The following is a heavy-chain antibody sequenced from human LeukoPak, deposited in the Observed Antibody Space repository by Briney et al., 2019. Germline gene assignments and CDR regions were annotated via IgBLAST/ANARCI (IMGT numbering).Heavy chain of an antibody. J-gene: IGHJ4*02. CDR3: ARESEVADHFDY. Sequence: PSETLSLTCTVSGGSISSYYWSWIRQPPGKGLEWIGYIYYSGSTNYNPSLKSRVTISVDTSKNQFSLKLSSVTAADTAVYYCARESEVADHFDYWGQGTLVTVSS. D-gene: IGHD2-15*01. V-gene: IGHV4-59*01. CDR1: GGSISSYY. CDR2: IYYSGST.